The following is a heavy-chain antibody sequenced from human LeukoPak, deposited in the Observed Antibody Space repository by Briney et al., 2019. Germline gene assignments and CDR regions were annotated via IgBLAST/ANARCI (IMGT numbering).Heavy chain of an antibody. V-gene: IGHV1-69*13. D-gene: IGHD3-22*01. CDR3: ARDLGYYDSSGYLDY. CDR2: IISIFGTA. Sequence: SVKVSRKASGGTFSSYAISWVRQAPGQGLEWMGGIISIFGTANYAQKFQGRVTITADESTSTAYMELSSLRSEDTAVYYCARDLGYYDSSGYLDYWGQGTLVTVSS. J-gene: IGHJ4*02. CDR1: GGTFSSYA.